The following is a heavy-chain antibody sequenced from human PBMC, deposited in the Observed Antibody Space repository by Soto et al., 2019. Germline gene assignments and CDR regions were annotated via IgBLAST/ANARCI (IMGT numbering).Heavy chain of an antibody. D-gene: IGHD5-12*01. Sequence: QVQLVQSGDEVRKPGSSVKVSCKASGYIFVNYGIAWVRQAPGQGLEWMGWISPYSGNTHYASKVQGRLTMXTXRXXSTAYMALGSLTSDDTAVYYCAMVDNCVTPTPQDVWGQGTTVTVSS. V-gene: IGHV1-18*01. CDR1: GYIFVNYG. CDR3: AMVDNCVTPTPQDV. CDR2: ISPYSGNT. J-gene: IGHJ6*02.